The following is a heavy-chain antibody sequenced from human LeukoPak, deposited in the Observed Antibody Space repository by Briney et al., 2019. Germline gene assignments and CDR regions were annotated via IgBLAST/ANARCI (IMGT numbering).Heavy chain of an antibody. CDR2: IYYSGHT. CDR1: GGSISSSSYY. CDR3: ARRNVGIHYYYMDV. D-gene: IGHD1-26*01. J-gene: IGHJ6*03. V-gene: IGHV4-39*01. Sequence: SETLSLTCTVSGGSISSSSYYWGWIRQPPGKGLGWIVSIYYSGHTYCNPSLKSRVTISVDTSKNQFSLKLSSVTAADTAVYYCARRNVGIHYYYMDVWGKGTTVTVSS.